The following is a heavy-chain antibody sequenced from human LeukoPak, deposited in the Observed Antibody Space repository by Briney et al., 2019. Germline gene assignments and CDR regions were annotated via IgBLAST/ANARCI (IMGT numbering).Heavy chain of an antibody. CDR2: IYYSGST. Sequence: ASETLSLTCTVSGGSISSYYWSWIRQPPGKGLEWIGYIYYSGSTNYNPSLKSRVTISVDTSKNQFSLKLSSVAAADTAVYYCASYGDYPSEYWGQGTLVTVSS. V-gene: IGHV4-59*12. CDR3: ASYGDYPSEY. CDR1: GGSISSYY. J-gene: IGHJ4*02. D-gene: IGHD4-17*01.